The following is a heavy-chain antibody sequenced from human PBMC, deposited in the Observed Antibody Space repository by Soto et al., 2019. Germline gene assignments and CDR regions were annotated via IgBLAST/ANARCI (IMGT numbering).Heavy chain of an antibody. CDR3: ASTIGPTRDCISTSCFMKGWFDP. Sequence: QVQLVQSGAEVKKPGSSVKVSCKASGGTFSSYAISWVRQAPGQGLEWMGGIIPIFGTANYAQKFQGRVTITADESTSTAYMELNSLRSEDTAVYYCASTIGPTRDCISTSCFMKGWFDPWGQGTLVTVSS. V-gene: IGHV1-69*12. J-gene: IGHJ5*02. CDR2: IIPIFGTA. D-gene: IGHD2-2*01. CDR1: GGTFSSYA.